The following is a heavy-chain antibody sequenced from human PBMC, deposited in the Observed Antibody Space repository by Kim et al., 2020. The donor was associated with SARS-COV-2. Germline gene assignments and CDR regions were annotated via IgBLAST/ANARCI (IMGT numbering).Heavy chain of an antibody. Sequence: YAQKFQGRVTMTEDTSTDTAYMELSSLRSEDTAVYYCATALARGNYGMDVWGQGTTVTVSS. J-gene: IGHJ6*02. CDR3: ATALARGNYGMDV. D-gene: IGHD1-26*01. V-gene: IGHV1-24*01.